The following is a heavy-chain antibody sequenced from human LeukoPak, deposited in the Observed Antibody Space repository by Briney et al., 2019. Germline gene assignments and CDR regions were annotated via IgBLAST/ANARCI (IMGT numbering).Heavy chain of an antibody. Sequence: GGSLRLSCAASGFSFSRYGMKWVRQAPGKGLEWLSYIRSSDSTTYYADSVKGRFTISRDNAKNSLYLQMDSLRVEDTAVYYCARGSSPAAIMGLDFDYWGQGTLVAVSS. D-gene: IGHD2-2*02. J-gene: IGHJ4*02. CDR2: IRSSDSTT. V-gene: IGHV3-48*04. CDR1: GFSFSRYG. CDR3: ARGSSPAAIMGLDFDY.